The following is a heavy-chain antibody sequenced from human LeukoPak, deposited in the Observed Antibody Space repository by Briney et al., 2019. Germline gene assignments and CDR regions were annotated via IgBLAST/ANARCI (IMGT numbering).Heavy chain of an antibody. D-gene: IGHD2-15*01. CDR1: GFTFSSYA. V-gene: IGHV3-15*01. CDR3: TTADIVVVVDDAFDI. Sequence: GGSLRLSCAASGFTFSSYAMHWVRQAPGKGLEWVGRIKSKTDGGTTDYAAPVKGRFTISRDDSKNTLYLQMNSLKTEDTAVYYCTTADIVVVVDDAFDIWGQGTMVTVSS. J-gene: IGHJ3*02. CDR2: IKSKTDGGTT.